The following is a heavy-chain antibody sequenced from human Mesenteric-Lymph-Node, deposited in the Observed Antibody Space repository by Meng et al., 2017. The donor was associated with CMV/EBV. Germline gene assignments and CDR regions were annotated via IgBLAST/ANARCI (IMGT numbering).Heavy chain of an antibody. CDR3: ARGPSYDFWSGYYSNYYYGMDV. CDR2: MNPNSGNT. CDR1: GYTFTSYD. D-gene: IGHD3-3*01. V-gene: IGHV1-8*01. J-gene: IGHJ6*02. Sequence: ASVKVSCKASGYTFTSYDINWVRQATGQGLEWMGWMNPNSGNTGYAQKFQGRVTMTRNTSISTAYMELSSLRSEDTAVYYCARGPSYDFWSGYYSNYYYGMDVWGQGTTVTVSS.